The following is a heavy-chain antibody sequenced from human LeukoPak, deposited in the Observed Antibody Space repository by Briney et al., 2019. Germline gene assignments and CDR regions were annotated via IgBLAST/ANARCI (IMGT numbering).Heavy chain of an antibody. Sequence: PSETLSHMCSVYGGSFSDYFWSWIRHPPGEGLEWMGEIDDGGNTNYNPPLPSRVIVPMETSKKQFSLVMRSVPAADTAVYYCARFSRITWGVWGDAFDRWGQGATVIVSS. CDR3: ARFSRITWGVWGDAFDR. D-gene: IGHD7-27*01. CDR2: IDDGGNT. CDR1: GGSFSDYF. V-gene: IGHV4-34*01. J-gene: IGHJ3*01.